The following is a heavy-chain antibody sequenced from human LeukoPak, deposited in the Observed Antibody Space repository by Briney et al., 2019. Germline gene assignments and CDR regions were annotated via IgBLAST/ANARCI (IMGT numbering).Heavy chain of an antibody. V-gene: IGHV4-39*01. D-gene: IGHD6-25*01. Sequence: SETLSLTCTVSGGSISSSSDYWGWIRQAPGMGLEWIGSFFVSGSTHYNPSLRSRATLFVDTSKNQFSLKLTSMTAADAATYFCARQFATAAADTRGYFDYWGQGTVVAVSS. CDR1: GGSISSSSDY. CDR3: ARQFATAAADTRGYFDY. J-gene: IGHJ4*02. CDR2: FFVSGST.